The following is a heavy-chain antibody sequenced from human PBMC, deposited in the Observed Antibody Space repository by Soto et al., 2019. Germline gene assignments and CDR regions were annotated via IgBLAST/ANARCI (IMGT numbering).Heavy chain of an antibody. CDR3: ARALISGVTMIVVPGGFDP. Sequence: GASVEVSCKASGYTFTIYYMHWVRQAPGQGLEWMGIINPSGGSTSYAQKFQGRVTMTRDTSTSTVYMELSSLRSEDTAVYYCARALISGVTMIVVPGGFDPWGQGTLVTVSS. V-gene: IGHV1-46*01. J-gene: IGHJ5*02. D-gene: IGHD3-22*01. CDR1: GYTFTIYY. CDR2: INPSGGST.